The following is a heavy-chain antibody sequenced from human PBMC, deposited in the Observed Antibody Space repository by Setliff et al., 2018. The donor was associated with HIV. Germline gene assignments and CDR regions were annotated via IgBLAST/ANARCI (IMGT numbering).Heavy chain of an antibody. D-gene: IGHD3-22*01. Sequence: PGESLKISCKSSGDTFANFWSGWVRQMPGKGLDWMGVFYPGDSDTRYNPSFQGRVTISADKSINTAYLQWSSLEVSDSAMYFCARGGLAYYPSWHFDFWGRGTLVTVSS. V-gene: IGHV5-51*01. CDR2: FYPGDSDT. CDR3: ARGGLAYYPSWHFDF. CDR1: GDTFANFW. J-gene: IGHJ2*01.